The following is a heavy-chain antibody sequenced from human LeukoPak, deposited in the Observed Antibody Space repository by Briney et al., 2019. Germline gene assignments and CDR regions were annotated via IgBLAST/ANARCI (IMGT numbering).Heavy chain of an antibody. Sequence: GGSLRLSCAASGFTFSSYAMSWVRQAPGKGLEWVSGISGSGGSTYYADSVKGRFTISRDNSKNTLYLHMNSLRAEDTALYYCAREPYYDSSGYSPDYWGQGTLVTVSS. D-gene: IGHD3-22*01. CDR1: GFTFSSYA. V-gene: IGHV3-23*01. CDR2: ISGSGGST. J-gene: IGHJ4*02. CDR3: AREPYYDSSGYSPDY.